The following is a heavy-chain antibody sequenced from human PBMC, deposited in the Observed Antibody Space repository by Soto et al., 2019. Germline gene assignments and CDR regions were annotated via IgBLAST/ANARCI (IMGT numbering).Heavy chain of an antibody. D-gene: IGHD6-19*01. J-gene: IGHJ2*01. CDR3: ACGSSSSGWFLGYFDL. CDR1: GFTFDDYG. V-gene: IGHV3-20*01. CDR2: ISWNGGST. Sequence: GGSLRLSCAASGFTFDDYGMSWVRQAPGKGLEWVSGISWNGGSTGYADSVKGRFTISRDNAKNSLYLQMNSLRAEDTALYHSACGSSSSGWFLGYFDLWGRGTLVTVSS.